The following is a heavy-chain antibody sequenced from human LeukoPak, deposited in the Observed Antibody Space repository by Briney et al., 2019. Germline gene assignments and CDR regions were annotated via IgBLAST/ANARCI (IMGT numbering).Heavy chain of an antibody. CDR2: IIPIFGTA. V-gene: IGHV1-69*06. CDR3: ASANGSSSYYYYYYMDV. CDR1: GGTFSSYA. J-gene: IGHJ6*03. Sequence: SVKVSCKASGGTFSSYAISWVRHAPGQGLEWMGRIIPIFGTANYARKFQGRVTITADKSTSTAYMELSSLRSEDTAVYYCASANGSSSYYYYYYMDVWGKGTTVTVSS. D-gene: IGHD6-6*01.